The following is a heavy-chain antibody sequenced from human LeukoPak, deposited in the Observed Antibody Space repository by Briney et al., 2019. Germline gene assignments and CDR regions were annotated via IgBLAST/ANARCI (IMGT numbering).Heavy chain of an antibody. CDR2: IYSGGST. CDR1: GFTVSSNY. CDR3: ARAGRDYIWGSFYY. Sequence: GSLRLSCAASGFTVSSNYMSWVRQAPGKGLEWVSVIYSGGSTYYADSVKGRFTISRDNSKNTLYLQMNSLRAEDTAVYYCARAGRDYIWGSFYYWGQGTLVTVSS. D-gene: IGHD3-16*01. V-gene: IGHV3-66*01. J-gene: IGHJ4*01.